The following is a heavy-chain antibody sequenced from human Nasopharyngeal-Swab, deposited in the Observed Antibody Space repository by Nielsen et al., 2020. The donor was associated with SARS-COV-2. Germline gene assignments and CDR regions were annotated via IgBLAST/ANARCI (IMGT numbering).Heavy chain of an antibody. J-gene: IGHJ4*02. V-gene: IGHV3-48*03. D-gene: IGHD3-3*01. Sequence: GGSLRLSCRASGFIFSNYDLSWVRQAPGKGLEWVSYIMSTGTTIDYADSVKGRFTISRDNAKNTLYLQMNSLRAEDTAVYYCARDPSPYDFWSGYLDYWGQGTLVTVSS. CDR2: IMSTGTTI. CDR3: ARDPSPYDFWSGYLDY. CDR1: GFIFSNYD.